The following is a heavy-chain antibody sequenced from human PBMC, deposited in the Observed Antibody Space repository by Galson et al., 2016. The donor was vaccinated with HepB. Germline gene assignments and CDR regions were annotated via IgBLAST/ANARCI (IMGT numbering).Heavy chain of an antibody. V-gene: IGHV3-30*03. J-gene: IGHJ4*02. CDR1: GFTFNNYG. Sequence: SLRLSCAASGFTFNNYGMHWVRQAPGKGLDWVAVISHDGTTTYSADSVKGRFTISRDNSKHTLYLQMTSLRPEDTAIYYCAGAFDSWGQGTLVTVSS. CDR3: AGAFDS. CDR2: ISHDGTTT.